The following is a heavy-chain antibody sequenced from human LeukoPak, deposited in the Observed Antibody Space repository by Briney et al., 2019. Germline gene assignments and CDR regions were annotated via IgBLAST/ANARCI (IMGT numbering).Heavy chain of an antibody. Sequence: GGSLRPSCVASGFTFSSYEMNWVRQAPGKGLEWVSYISSSGSTIYYADSVKGRFTISRDNAKNSLYLQMNSLRAEDTAVYYCARKGAVTAGYWGQGTLVTVSS. CDR3: ARKGAVTAGY. J-gene: IGHJ4*02. CDR2: ISSSGSTI. CDR1: GFTFSSYE. V-gene: IGHV3-48*03. D-gene: IGHD4-11*01.